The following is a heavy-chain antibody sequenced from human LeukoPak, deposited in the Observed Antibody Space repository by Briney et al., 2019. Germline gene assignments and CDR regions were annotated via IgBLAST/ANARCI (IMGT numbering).Heavy chain of an antibody. CDR1: GGTFSSYA. CDR2: IIPIFGTA. CDR3: ARSVVVVPAATVDWFDH. J-gene: IGHJ5*02. V-gene: IGHV1-69*13. D-gene: IGHD2-2*01. Sequence: SVKVSCKASGGTFSSYAISWVRQAPGQGREWMGGIIPIFGTANYAQKFQGRVTITAAESTSTAYMELSSLRSEDTAVYYCARSVVVVPAATVDWFDHWGQGTLVTVSS.